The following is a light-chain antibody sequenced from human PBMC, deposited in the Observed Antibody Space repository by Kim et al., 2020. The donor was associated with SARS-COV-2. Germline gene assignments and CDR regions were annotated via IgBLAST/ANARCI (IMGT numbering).Light chain of an antibody. CDR1: SSNIGSNT. J-gene: IGLJ1*01. Sequence: QSVLTQPPSASGTPGQRVTISCSGSSSNIGSNTVNWYQQLPGTAPKLLIYSNNQRPSGVPDRFSGPKSGTSASLAISGLQSEDEADDYCAAWDDSLNGYVFGTGTKVTVL. V-gene: IGLV1-44*01. CDR2: SNN. CDR3: AAWDDSLNGYV.